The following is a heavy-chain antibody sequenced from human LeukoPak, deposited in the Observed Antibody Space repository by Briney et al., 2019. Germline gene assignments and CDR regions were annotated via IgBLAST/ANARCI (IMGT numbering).Heavy chain of an antibody. D-gene: IGHD5-12*01. CDR3: AKGGYDYVEIGYFDY. Sequence: GGSLRLSCAASGFSFSNYAMSWVRQAPGKGLEWVSVIIASSGSTFYADSVKGRFTISRDKPKNTLYLQMKSLRAEDTAVYYCAKGGYDYVEIGYFDYWGQGTLVTVSS. J-gene: IGHJ4*02. CDR2: IIASSGST. CDR1: GFSFSNYA. V-gene: IGHV3-23*01.